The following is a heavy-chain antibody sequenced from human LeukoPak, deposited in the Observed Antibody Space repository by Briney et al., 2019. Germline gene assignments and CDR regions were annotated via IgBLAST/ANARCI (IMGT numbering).Heavy chain of an antibody. D-gene: IGHD3-10*01. Sequence: SETLSLTCTVSGGSISSYYWSWIRQPPGKGLEWIGNIYYSGSTNYNPSLKSRLTISVDTPKNQFSLRLSSVTAADTAVYYCARLRFGELFQDYWGQGTLVTVSS. J-gene: IGHJ4*02. V-gene: IGHV4-59*08. CDR1: GGSISSYY. CDR2: IYYSGST. CDR3: ARLRFGELFQDY.